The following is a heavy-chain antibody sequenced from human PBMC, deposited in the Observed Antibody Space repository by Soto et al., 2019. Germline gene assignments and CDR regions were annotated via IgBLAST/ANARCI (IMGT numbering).Heavy chain of an antibody. J-gene: IGHJ4*02. D-gene: IGHD6-13*01. CDR2: ISSSGSTI. CDR1: GFTFSSYE. V-gene: IGHV3-48*03. Sequence: EVQLVESGGGLVQPGGSLRLSCAASGFTFSSYEMNWVRQAPGKGLEWVSYISSSGSTIYYADSVKGRFTISRDNAKNSLYLQMNSLRAEDTAVYYCARDDVAAASGLVDYWGQGTLVTVSS. CDR3: ARDDVAAASGLVDY.